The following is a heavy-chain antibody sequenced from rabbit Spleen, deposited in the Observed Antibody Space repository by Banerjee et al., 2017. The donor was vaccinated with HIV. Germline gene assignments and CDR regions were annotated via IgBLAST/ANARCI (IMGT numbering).Heavy chain of an antibody. V-gene: IGHV1S47*01. CDR3: ATNAAVISYLTL. CDR1: GFSFSSRYW. CDR2: IYDGDGTT. D-gene: IGHD8-1*01. J-gene: IGHJ3*01. Sequence: EESGGDLVKPGASLTLTCTASGFSFSSRYWICWVRQAPGKGPEWIACIYDGDGTTFCASWVNGRFTISRSTSLNTVDLKLTNLTAADTATYFCATNAAVISYLTLWGQGTLVTVS.